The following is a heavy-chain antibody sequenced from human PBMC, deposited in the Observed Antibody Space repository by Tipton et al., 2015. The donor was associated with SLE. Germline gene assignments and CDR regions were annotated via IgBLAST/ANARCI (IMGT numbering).Heavy chain of an antibody. V-gene: IGHV4-30-2*01. CDR2: IYHSGST. Sequence: TLSLTCTVSGGSISSGGYSWSWIRQPPGKGLEWIGYIYHSGSTYYNPSLKSRVTISVDTSKNQFSLKLSSVTAADTAVYYCAIRIVGATSFDYWGQGALVTVSS. CDR1: GGSISSGGYS. J-gene: IGHJ4*02. CDR3: AIRIVGATSFDY. D-gene: IGHD1-26*01.